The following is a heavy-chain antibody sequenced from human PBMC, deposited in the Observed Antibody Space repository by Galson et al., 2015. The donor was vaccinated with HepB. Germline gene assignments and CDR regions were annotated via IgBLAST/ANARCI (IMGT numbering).Heavy chain of an antibody. CDR2: ISYDGSNK. D-gene: IGHD6-19*01. CDR1: GFTLSSYG. Sequence: SLRLSCAASGFTLSSYGMHWVRQAPDKRLEWVAVISYDGSNKYYADSVKGRFTISRDNFKNTLYLQMNSLRPEDTAVYYCAKDGRIPWDSSGWYRRFDPWGQGTLVTVSS. V-gene: IGHV3-30*18. J-gene: IGHJ5*02. CDR3: AKDGRIPWDSSGWYRRFDP.